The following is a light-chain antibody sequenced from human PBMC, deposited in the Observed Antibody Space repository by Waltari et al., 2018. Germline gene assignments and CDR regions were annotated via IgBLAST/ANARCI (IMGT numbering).Light chain of an antibody. J-gene: IGKJ1*01. CDR3: QETYSSPPST. CDR2: SAS. V-gene: IGKV1-39*01. Sequence: DIQVTQSPSSLSAPVGARVSIPCRASQSIGNYLNWYQHKPGKAPKLLIYSASSLQSGVPSRFSGSGSGTDFTLTITSLQPEDFATYYCQETYSSPPSTFGPGTKVESK. CDR1: QSIGNY.